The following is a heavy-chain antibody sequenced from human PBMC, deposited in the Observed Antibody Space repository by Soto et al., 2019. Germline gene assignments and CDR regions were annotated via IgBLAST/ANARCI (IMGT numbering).Heavy chain of an antibody. Sequence: QVQLVQSGAEVKKPGASVKVSCTASGYTFTHYAIHWARHAPGQRLEWMGFINAGSGNTKYSQTFQGRLTFTKDTSASTAYMDLSSLRSEDTAIYYCARGLAADGAWGQGTLVTVSS. CDR1: GYTFTHYA. J-gene: IGHJ5*02. CDR2: INAGSGNT. CDR3: ARGLAADGA. D-gene: IGHD6-13*01. V-gene: IGHV1-3*01.